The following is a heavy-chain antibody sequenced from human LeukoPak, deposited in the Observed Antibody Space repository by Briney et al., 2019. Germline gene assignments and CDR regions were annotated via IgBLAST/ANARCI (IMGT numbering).Heavy chain of an antibody. CDR2: IQQDGSER. V-gene: IGHV3-7*05. D-gene: IGHD3-16*01. J-gene: IGHJ4*02. CDR3: ARGRGSDY. Sequence: PGGSLRLSCAASGFTFSSFSMSWVRQSPGKGLEWVANIQQDGSERYYVDSVKGRFTISRDNAKNSLYLQMDSLRAEDSAVYYCARGRGSDYWGQGTLVTVSS. CDR1: GFTFSSFS.